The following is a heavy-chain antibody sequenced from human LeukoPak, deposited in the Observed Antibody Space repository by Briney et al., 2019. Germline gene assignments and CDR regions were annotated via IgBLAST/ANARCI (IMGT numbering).Heavy chain of an antibody. CDR3: ARGVVVVVAASYNWFDP. CDR1: GSTFSSYS. J-gene: IGHJ5*02. V-gene: IGHV3-48*04. CDR2: ISSSSSTI. D-gene: IGHD2-15*01. Sequence: PGGSLRLSCAASGSTFSSYSMNWVRQAPGKGLEWVSYISSSSSTIYYADSVKGRFTISRDNAKDSLYLQMNSLRAEDTAVYYCARGVVVVVAASYNWFDPWGQGTLVTVSS.